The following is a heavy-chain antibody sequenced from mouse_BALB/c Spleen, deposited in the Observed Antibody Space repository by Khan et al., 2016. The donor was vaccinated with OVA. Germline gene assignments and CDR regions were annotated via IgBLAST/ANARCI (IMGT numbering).Heavy chain of an antibody. CDR1: GYTFTSYW. D-gene: IGHD2-4*01. CDR2: INPSNGRT. Sequence: QVQLQQSGAELVKPGASVKLSCKAAGYTFTSYWMHWVKQRPGQGLEWIGEINPSNGRTNYNEKFKSTATLTVDKSSNTAYMQLSSLTSEDSAVXYCASSTMITTEFAYWGQGTLVTVSA. CDR3: ASSTMITTEFAY. J-gene: IGHJ3*01. V-gene: IGHV1S81*02.